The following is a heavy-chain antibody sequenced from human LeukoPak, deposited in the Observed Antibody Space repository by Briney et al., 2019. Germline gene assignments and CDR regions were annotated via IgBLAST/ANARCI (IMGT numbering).Heavy chain of an antibody. CDR2: TYYRSKWYN. CDR1: GDSVSSNSVA. V-gene: IGHV6-1*01. D-gene: IGHD2-21*01. CDR3: ARGYFTPYFDY. J-gene: IGHJ4*02. Sequence: SQTLSLTCAISGDSVSSNSVAWNGIRQSPSRGLEWLGRTYYRSKWYNDYAVSVKSRITINPDTSKNQFSLKLSSVTAADTAVYYCARGYFTPYFDYWGQGTLVTVSS.